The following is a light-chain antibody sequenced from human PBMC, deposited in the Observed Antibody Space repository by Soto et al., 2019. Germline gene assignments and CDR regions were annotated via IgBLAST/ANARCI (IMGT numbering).Light chain of an antibody. CDR1: QSVSSDY. CDR2: GAS. V-gene: IGKV3-20*01. Sequence: EIVLTQSPDTLSLSPGERATLSCRASQSVSSDYLVWYQQKPGLPPRLLLYGASRRATGIPDRFSGSGSVTDFILTISSLEPADFAVYYCQHYDNTPPSFTFGPGPKVDIK. J-gene: IGKJ3*01. CDR3: QHYDNTPPSFT.